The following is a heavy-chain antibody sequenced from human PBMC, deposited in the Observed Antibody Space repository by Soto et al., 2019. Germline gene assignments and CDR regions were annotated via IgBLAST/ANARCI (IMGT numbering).Heavy chain of an antibody. J-gene: IGHJ3*02. CDR1: GFTFSSYA. CDR3: ARARTYSSGCGDI. V-gene: IGHV3-30-3*01. D-gene: IGHD6-19*01. CDR2: ISYDGSNK. Sequence: QVPLVESGGGVVQPGRSLRLSCAASGFTFSSYAMHWVRQAPGKGLEWVAVISYDGSNKYYADSVKGRFTISRDNFKNTLYLQMNGLRAGDTAGYYWARARTYSSGCGDIWGQGTMVTVSS.